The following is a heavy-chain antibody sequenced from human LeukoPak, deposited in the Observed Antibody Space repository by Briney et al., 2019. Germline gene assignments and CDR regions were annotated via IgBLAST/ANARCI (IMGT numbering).Heavy chain of an antibody. CDR3: AREYSSSWDRNFDY. CDR1: GFTFSSYS. Sequence: PGGSVRLSCAASGFTFSSYSMNWVRQAPGKGLEWVASISSSSSYIYYADSVKGRFTISRDNAKNTLYMEMNRLRAEDTAVYYCAREYSSSWDRNFDYWGQGTLVTVSS. D-gene: IGHD6-13*01. V-gene: IGHV3-21*01. J-gene: IGHJ4*02. CDR2: ISSSSSYI.